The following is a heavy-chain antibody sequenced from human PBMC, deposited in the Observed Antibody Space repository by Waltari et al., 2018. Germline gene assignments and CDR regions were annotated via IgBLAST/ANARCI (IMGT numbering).Heavy chain of an antibody. V-gene: IGHV3-30*02. D-gene: IGHD1-1*01. CDR2: IRYDASDI. CDR3: AKVGVGLTTWYPFDV. J-gene: IGHJ3*01. CDR1: GFTFRDSG. Sequence: QVHLVESGGGVVQPGGSLSLTCAASGFTFRDSGLPCVRQAPGKGLEWVAFIRYDASDIYYRDSVKGRFTISRDNSKNTLFLQMSSLRPEDTAVYYCAKVGVGLTTWYPFDVWGQGTMVTVSS.